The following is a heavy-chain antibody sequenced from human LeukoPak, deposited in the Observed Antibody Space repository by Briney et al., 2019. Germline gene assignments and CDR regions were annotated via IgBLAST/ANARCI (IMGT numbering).Heavy chain of an antibody. V-gene: IGHV1-69*04. J-gene: IGHJ4*02. Sequence: SVKVSCKASGGTFSSYAISWVRQAPGQGLEWMGRIIPILGIANYAQKFQGRVTITADKSTSTAYMELSGLRSEDTAVYYCARDVRIGGTYYFDYWGQGTLVTVSS. CDR2: IIPILGIA. D-gene: IGHD3-10*01. CDR3: ARDVRIGGTYYFDY. CDR1: GGTFSSYA.